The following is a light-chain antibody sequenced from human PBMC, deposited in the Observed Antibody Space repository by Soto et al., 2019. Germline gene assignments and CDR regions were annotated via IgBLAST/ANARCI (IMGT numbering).Light chain of an antibody. CDR3: QQYGSSPWT. Sequence: EIVLTQSPGTLSLSPGERATLSCRASQSVSSSYLAWYQQKPGQAPRPLIYGASSRAIGIPDRFSGSGSGTDFTLTISSLDPEDFAVYYCQQYGSSPWTFGQGTKVEIK. CDR2: GAS. V-gene: IGKV3-20*01. J-gene: IGKJ1*01. CDR1: QSVSSSY.